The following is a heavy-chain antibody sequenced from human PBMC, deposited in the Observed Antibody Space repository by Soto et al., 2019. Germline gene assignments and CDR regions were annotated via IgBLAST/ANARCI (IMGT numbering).Heavy chain of an antibody. J-gene: IGHJ4*02. CDR2: IWYDGSNK. CDR3: ARDSRRGGVAAAGFDY. Sequence: GGSLRLSCAASGFTFSSYGIHWVRQTPGKGLEWVAVIWYDGSNKYYADSVKGRFSISRDNSKNTIYLQMNSLRPEDTAVYYCARDSRRGGVAAAGFDYWGQGTLVTVSS. D-gene: IGHD6-13*01. CDR1: GFTFSSYG. V-gene: IGHV3-33*01.